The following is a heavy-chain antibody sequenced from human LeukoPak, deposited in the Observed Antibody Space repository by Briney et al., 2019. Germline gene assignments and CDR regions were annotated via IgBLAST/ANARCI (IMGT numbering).Heavy chain of an antibody. D-gene: IGHD6-19*01. CDR2: IYPGDSDT. CDR1: GYSFTGFW. CDR3: ARQEWLVTSQTEFDY. V-gene: IGHV5-51*01. J-gene: IGHJ4*02. Sequence: GESLKISCKGSGYSFTGFWIAWVRQMPGKGLEWMGIIYPGDSDTRHSPSFQGQVTISADKSITTAYLQWSSLKASDTAMYYCARQEWLVTSQTEFDYWGQGTLVTVSS.